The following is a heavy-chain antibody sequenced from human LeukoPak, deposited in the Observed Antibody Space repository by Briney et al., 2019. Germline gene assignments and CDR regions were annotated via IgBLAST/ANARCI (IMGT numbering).Heavy chain of an antibody. D-gene: IGHD3-10*01. CDR3: ARDLGYGSGSYGRY. Sequence: PGGSLRLSCAASGFTFSSYAMHWVRQAPGKGLEWVAVISYDGSNKYYADSVKGRFTISRDNSKNTLYLQMNSLRAEDTAVYYCARDLGYGSGSYGRYWGQGTLVTVSS. CDR1: GFTFSSYA. CDR2: ISYDGSNK. V-gene: IGHV3-30-3*01. J-gene: IGHJ4*02.